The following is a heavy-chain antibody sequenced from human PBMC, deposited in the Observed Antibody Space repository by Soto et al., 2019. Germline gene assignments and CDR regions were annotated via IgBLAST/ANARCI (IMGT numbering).Heavy chain of an antibody. CDR2: IYWDDDK. D-gene: IGHD3-10*01. J-gene: IGHJ5*02. CDR1: GFSLSTSGVG. CDR3: AHKSYLNWFDP. V-gene: IGHV2-5*02. Sequence: QITLKESGPTLVKPTQTLTLTCTFSGFSLSTSGVGVGWFRQPPGKAPEWLALIYWDDDKRYRPSLKSRLTITKDTSKNQVVLTMTNMDPVDTATYYCAHKSYLNWFDPWGQGTLVTVSS.